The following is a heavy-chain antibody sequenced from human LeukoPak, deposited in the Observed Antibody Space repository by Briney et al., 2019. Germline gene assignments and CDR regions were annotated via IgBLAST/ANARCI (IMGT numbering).Heavy chain of an antibody. CDR2: ISSSGSTI. D-gene: IGHD3-10*02. CDR3: AELGITMIGGV. J-gene: IGHJ6*04. CDR1: GFTFSSYS. V-gene: IGHV3-48*04. Sequence: PGGSLRLSCAASGFTFSSYSMNWVRQAPGKGLEWVSSISSSGSTIYYADSVKGRFTISRDNAKNSLYLQMNCLRAEDTAVYYCAELGITMIGGVWGKGTTVTISS.